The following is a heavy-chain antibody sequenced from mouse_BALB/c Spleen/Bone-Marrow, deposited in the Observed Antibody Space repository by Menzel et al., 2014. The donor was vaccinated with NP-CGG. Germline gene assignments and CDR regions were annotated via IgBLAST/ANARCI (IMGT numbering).Heavy chain of an antibody. Sequence: VQLKQSGAELVKPGASVKLSCTASGFNFKDTYMHWVKQRPEQGLEWIGRIDPANGNTKYDPKFQGKATITADTSSNTAYLQLSSLTSEDTAVYYCARWGITTGFAYWGQGTLVTVSA. V-gene: IGHV14-3*02. J-gene: IGHJ3*01. D-gene: IGHD2-4*01. CDR2: IDPANGNT. CDR3: ARWGITTGFAY. CDR1: GFNFKDTY.